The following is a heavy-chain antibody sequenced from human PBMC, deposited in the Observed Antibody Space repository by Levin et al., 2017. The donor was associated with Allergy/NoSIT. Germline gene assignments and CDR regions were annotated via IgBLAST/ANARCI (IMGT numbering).Heavy chain of an antibody. CDR3: AGGYCSSTSWCVGRWFDP. J-gene: IGHJ5*02. D-gene: IGHD2-2*01. CDR1: GFTFSSYA. V-gene: IGHV3-23*01. Sequence: GESLKISCAASGFTFSSYAMSWVRQAPGKGLEWVSAISGSGGSTYYADSVKGRFTIPRDNSKNTLYLQMNSLRAEDTAVYYCAGGYCSSTSWCVGRWFDPWGQGTLVTVSS. CDR2: ISGSGGST.